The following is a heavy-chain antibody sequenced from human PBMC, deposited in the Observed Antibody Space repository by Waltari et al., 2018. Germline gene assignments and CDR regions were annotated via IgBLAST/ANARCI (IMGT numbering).Heavy chain of an antibody. D-gene: IGHD1-26*01. J-gene: IGHJ6*02. CDR1: GYTFTSYA. CDR2: INPNSGGT. V-gene: IGHV1-2*02. Sequence: QVQLVQSGAEVKKPGASVKVSCKASGYTFTSYAMHWVRQAPGEGLEWMGWINPNSGGTNYAQKFQGRVTMTRDTSVSTAYMELSSLRSEDTAVYYCARGTYGRLYGMDVWGQGTTVTVSS. CDR3: ARGTYGRLYGMDV.